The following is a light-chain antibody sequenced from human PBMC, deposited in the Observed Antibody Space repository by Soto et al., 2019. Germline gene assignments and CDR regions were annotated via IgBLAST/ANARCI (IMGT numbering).Light chain of an antibody. J-gene: IGKJ1*01. CDR1: QSVDSN. Sequence: EIVMTQSPVTLSVSPGERATLSCRASQSVDSNLAWYQQKPGQAPRLLIYGASTRATGISARFSGSGSGTEFTLTISSLQSEDFGVYYCQQYNNWWTFGQGTKVDIK. V-gene: IGKV3-15*01. CDR3: QQYNNWWT. CDR2: GAS.